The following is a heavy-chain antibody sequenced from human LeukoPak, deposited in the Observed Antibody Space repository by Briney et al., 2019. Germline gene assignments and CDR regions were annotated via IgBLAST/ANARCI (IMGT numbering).Heavy chain of an antibody. CDR2: IIPIFGTA. Sequence: ASVKVSCKASGGTFSSYAISWVRQAPGQGLEWMGGIIPIFGTANYAQKFQGRVTITADESTSTAYMELSSLRSEDTAVYYCARGDGYGDPFDYWGQGTLVTVSS. J-gene: IGHJ4*02. D-gene: IGHD5-18*01. CDR1: GGTFSSYA. CDR3: ARGDGYGDPFDY. V-gene: IGHV1-69*13.